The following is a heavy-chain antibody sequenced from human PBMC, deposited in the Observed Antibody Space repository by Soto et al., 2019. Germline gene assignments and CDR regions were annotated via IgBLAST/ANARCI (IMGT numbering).Heavy chain of an antibody. J-gene: IGHJ5*02. CDR2: INHSGGT. V-gene: IGHV4-34*01. D-gene: IGHD1-7*01. CDR1: GGSLSGYY. Sequence: SETLSLTCAVYGGSLSGYYWSWIRQPPGKGLEWIGEINHSGGTNYNPSLKSRVTISVDTSKNQFSLKLSSVTAADTAVYYCARLGTTENNWFDPWGQGTLVTVSS. CDR3: ARLGTTENNWFDP.